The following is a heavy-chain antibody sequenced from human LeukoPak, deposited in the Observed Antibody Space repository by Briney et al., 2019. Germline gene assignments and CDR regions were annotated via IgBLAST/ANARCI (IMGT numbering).Heavy chain of an antibody. D-gene: IGHD1-26*01. V-gene: IGHV4-39*01. CDR1: GGSISSSSYY. CDR3: CLVGATAPPQPFDY. J-gene: IGHJ4*02. Sequence: KSSETLSLTCTVSGGSISSSSYYWGWIRQPPGKGLEWIGSIYYSGSTYYNPSLKSRVTISVDTSKNQFSLKLSSVTAADTAVYYCCLVGATAPPQPFDYWGQGTLVTVSS. CDR2: IYYSGST.